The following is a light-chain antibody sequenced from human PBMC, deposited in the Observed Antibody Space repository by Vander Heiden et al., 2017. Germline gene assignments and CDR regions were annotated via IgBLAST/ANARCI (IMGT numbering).Light chain of an antibody. J-gene: IGKJ1*01. CDR1: QDNSNY. CDR3: QQYDNTPWT. V-gene: IGKV1-33*01. Sequence: DNQMNQAPSPLSASAGHRVTNTWQASQDNSNYLNWYQQKPGQAPKLLIYCASNLETGVPYRFSGSGSGTDFTFTISSLQAEDIATYYCQQYDNTPWTFGQGTKVEIK. CDR2: CAS.